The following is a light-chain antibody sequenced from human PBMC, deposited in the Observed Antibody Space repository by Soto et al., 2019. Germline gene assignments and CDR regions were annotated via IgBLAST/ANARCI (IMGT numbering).Light chain of an antibody. CDR1: HSLLHSNGFNY. J-gene: IGKJ2*01. Sequence: IVMSQSPLSLTVTPGQPASISCRSSHSLLHSNGFNYLDWYLQKPGQPPHLLIYLGSYRASGVPDRFRGSGSGPEFTLSITRVEAEDVGVFYCMQALEAPPTFGQGTK. V-gene: IGKV2-28*01. CDR3: MQALEAPPT. CDR2: LGS.